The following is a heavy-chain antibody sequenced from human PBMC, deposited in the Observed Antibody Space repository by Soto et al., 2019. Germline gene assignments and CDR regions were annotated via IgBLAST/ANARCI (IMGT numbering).Heavy chain of an antibody. V-gene: IGHV3-64D*09. CDR1: GFIFSSFA. CDR2: ISSSGVAT. D-gene: IGHD1-26*01. Sequence: LRLSCSVSGFIFSSFAMHWVRQAPGKGLKYVSSISSSGVATYYADSVKGRLAISRDNSKNTLYLQMSSLRPEDTAVYYCVKDRWVDYWGQGILVTVYS. CDR3: VKDRWVDY. J-gene: IGHJ4*02.